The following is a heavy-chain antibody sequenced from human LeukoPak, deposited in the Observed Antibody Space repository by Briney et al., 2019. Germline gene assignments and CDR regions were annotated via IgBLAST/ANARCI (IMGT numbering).Heavy chain of an antibody. V-gene: IGHV1-46*01. CDR1: GYTFTSYY. CDR2: INPSGGST. J-gene: IGHJ5*02. CDR3: ARGLRSSSWYGSSLNWFDP. D-gene: IGHD6-13*01. Sequence: ASVKVSCKASGYTFTSYYMHWVRQAPGQGLEWMGIINPSGGSTSYAQKFQGRVTMTRDTSTSTVYMELSSLRSEDTAVYYCARGLRSSSWYGSSLNWFDPWGQGTLVTVSS.